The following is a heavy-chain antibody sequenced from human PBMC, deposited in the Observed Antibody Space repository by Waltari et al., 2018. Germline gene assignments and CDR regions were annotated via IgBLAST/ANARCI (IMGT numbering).Heavy chain of an antibody. J-gene: IGHJ4*02. V-gene: IGHV3-30*18. CDR3: AKDRERRWLLGGDFDY. Sequence: QVQLVESGGGVVQPGRSLRLSCAASGFTFSSYGMHWVRQAPGKGLEWVAVISYDGSNKYYADSVKGRFTISRDNSKNTLYLQMNSLRAEDTAEYYCAKDRERRWLLGGDFDYWGQGTLVTVSS. CDR2: ISYDGSNK. D-gene: IGHD2-15*01. CDR1: GFTFSSYG.